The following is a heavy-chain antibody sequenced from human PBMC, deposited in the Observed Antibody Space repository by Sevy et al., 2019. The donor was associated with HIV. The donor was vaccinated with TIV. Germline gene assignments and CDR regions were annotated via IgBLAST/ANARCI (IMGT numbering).Heavy chain of an antibody. J-gene: IGHJ4*02. CDR1: GYSFTSYW. D-gene: IGHD2-2*01. Sequence: GESLKISCKGSGYSFTSYWIGWVRQMPGKGREWMGIIYPGDSDTRYSPSFQGQVTISADKSISTAYLQWSSLKASDTAMYYCARRAVVPAATVYYFDYWGQGTLVTVSS. V-gene: IGHV5-51*01. CDR2: IYPGDSDT. CDR3: ARRAVVPAATVYYFDY.